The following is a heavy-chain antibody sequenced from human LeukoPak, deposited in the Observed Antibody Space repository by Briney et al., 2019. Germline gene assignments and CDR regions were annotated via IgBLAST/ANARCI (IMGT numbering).Heavy chain of an antibody. Sequence: SVKVSCKASGGTFSSYAISWVRQAPGQGLEWMGRIIPILGTANYAQKFQGRVTITADKSTSTAYMELSSLRSEDTAVYYCARDYYDSSGYEFDYWGQGTLVTVSS. V-gene: IGHV1-69*04. CDR2: IIPILGTA. J-gene: IGHJ4*02. D-gene: IGHD3-22*01. CDR3: ARDYYDSSGYEFDY. CDR1: GGTFSSYA.